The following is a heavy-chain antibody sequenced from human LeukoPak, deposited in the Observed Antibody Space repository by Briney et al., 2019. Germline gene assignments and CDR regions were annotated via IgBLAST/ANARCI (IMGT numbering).Heavy chain of an antibody. J-gene: IGHJ5*02. V-gene: IGHV1-46*01. Sequence: ASVKVSCKASGYTFTSYYMHWVRQAPGQGLEWMGIINPSCGSTSYAQKFQGRVTMTRDMSTSTVYMELSSLRSEDTAVYYCARDVPRNSGRSYSSSWYDPPPPSNWFDPWGQGTLVTVSS. D-gene: IGHD6-13*01. CDR2: INPSCGST. CDR1: GYTFTSYY. CDR3: ARDVPRNSGRSYSSSWYDPPPPSNWFDP.